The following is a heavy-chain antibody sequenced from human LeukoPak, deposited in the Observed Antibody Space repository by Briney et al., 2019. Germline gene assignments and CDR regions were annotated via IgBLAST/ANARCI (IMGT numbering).Heavy chain of an antibody. CDR3: ATKPRLLSGGDV. CDR2: VKSKADGGTT. Sequence: GGSLRLSCAASGFTVSNAWMSWVRQAPGKGLEWVGRVKSKADGGTTDYAAPVKGRFTVSRDDSINTVDLQMNSLKTEDTAVYYCATKPRLLSGGDVWGQGTTVTVSS. CDR1: GFTVSNAW. V-gene: IGHV3-15*01. J-gene: IGHJ6*02. D-gene: IGHD5-12*01.